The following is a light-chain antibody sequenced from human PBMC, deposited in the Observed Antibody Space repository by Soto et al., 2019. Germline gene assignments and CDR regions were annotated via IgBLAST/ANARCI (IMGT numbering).Light chain of an antibody. CDR2: DVS. V-gene: IGLV2-11*01. Sequence: ALTQPRSVSGSPGQSVTISCTGTSSDVGAYNYVSWYQQHPAKAPNLMIYDVSKRPSGVPDRFSGSKSGNTASLTISGLQAEDEGDYYCCSYTNSAYVFGTGTKLTVL. CDR3: CSYTNSAYV. J-gene: IGLJ1*01. CDR1: SSDVGAYNY.